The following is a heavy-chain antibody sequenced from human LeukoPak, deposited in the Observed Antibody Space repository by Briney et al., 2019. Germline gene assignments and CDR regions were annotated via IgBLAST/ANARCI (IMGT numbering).Heavy chain of an antibody. CDR1: GYTFTGYY. D-gene: IGHD2-2*01. J-gene: IGHJ3*02. CDR2: INPNSGGT. V-gene: IGHV1-2*02. Sequence: ASVKVSCKASGYTFTGYYMHWVRQAPGQGLGWMGWINPNSGGTNYAQKFQGRVTMTRDTSISTAYMELSRPTFDDTAVYYCARDLDIVVVPATMMDDGFDIWGQGTMVTVSS. CDR3: ARDLDIVVVPATMMDDGFDI.